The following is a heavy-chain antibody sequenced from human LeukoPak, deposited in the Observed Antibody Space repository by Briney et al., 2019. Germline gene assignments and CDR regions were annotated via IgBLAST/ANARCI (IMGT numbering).Heavy chain of an antibody. Sequence: GGSLRLSCAASGFTFSSYAVSWVRQAPGKGLEWVSAISGSGGSTYYAGSVKGRFTISRDNSKNTLYLQMNSLRAEDTAVYYCARPIFTSGWDAFGYWGQGSLVIVSS. CDR3: ARPIFTSGWDAFGY. V-gene: IGHV3-23*01. CDR1: GFTFSSYA. CDR2: ISGSGGST. D-gene: IGHD2-2*01. J-gene: IGHJ4*02.